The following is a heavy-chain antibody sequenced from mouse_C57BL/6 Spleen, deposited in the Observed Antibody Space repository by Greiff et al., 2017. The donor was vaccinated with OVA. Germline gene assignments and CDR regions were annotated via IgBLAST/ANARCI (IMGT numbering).Heavy chain of an antibody. CDR2: IDPNSGGT. J-gene: IGHJ4*01. CDR1: GYTFTSYW. CDR3: ARSLAYYSNHGDAMDY. Sequence: QVQLQQPGAELVKPGASVKLSCKASGYTFTSYWMPWVKQRPGRGLEWIGRIDPNSGGTKYNEKFKSKATLTVDKPSSTAYMQLSSLTSEDSAVYYCARSLAYYSNHGDAMDYWGQGTSVTVSS. D-gene: IGHD2-5*01. V-gene: IGHV1-72*01.